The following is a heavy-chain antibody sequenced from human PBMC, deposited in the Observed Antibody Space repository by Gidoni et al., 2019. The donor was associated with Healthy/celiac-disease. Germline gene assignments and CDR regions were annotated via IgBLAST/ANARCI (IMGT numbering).Heavy chain of an antibody. Sequence: VQLVESGGGLVQPGRSLRLSCAASGFTFDDYAMHWVRQAPGKGLEWVSGISWNSGSIGYADSVKGRFTISRDNAKNSLYLQMNSLRAEDTDLYYCAKDSGWELLSYFDYWGQGTLVTVSS. CDR1: GFTFDDYA. D-gene: IGHD1-26*01. CDR2: ISWNSGSI. J-gene: IGHJ4*02. V-gene: IGHV3-9*01. CDR3: AKDSGWELLSYFDY.